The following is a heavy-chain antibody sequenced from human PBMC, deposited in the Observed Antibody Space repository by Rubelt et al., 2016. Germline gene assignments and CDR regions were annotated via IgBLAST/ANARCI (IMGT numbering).Heavy chain of an antibody. V-gene: IGHV1-46*01. CDR2: INPSGGST. J-gene: IGHJ4*02. Sequence: QVQLVQSGAEVKKPGASVKVSCKASGYTFTSYYMHWVRQAPGQGLEWMGIINPSGGSTTYATKFQGGVTMTRDTSTSIGYMDLSSLRCEDTAVYYCARVGFYYDSGSYVDWGQGTLVTVSS. D-gene: IGHD3-10*01. CDR3: ARVGFYYDSGSYVD. CDR1: GYTFTSYY.